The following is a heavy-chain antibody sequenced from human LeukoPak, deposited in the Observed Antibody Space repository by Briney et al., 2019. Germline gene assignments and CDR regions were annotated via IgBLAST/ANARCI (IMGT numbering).Heavy chain of an antibody. V-gene: IGHV4-34*01. J-gene: IGHJ5*02. CDR2: INHSGST. Sequence: SETLSLTCAVYGGSFSGYYWSWIRQPPGKGLEWIGEINHSGSTNYNPSLKSRVTISVNTSTNQFSLKVSSVTAADTAMYYCARPVRGPWGQGTLVTVSP. CDR3: ARPVRGP. CDR1: GGSFSGYY.